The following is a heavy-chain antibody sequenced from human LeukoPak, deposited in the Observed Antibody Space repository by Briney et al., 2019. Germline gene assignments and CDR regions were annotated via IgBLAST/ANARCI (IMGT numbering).Heavy chain of an antibody. CDR3: ERAGVVVAATDY. J-gene: IGHJ4*02. V-gene: IGHV4-61*01. D-gene: IGHD2-15*01. CDR2: IYYSGST. Sequence: SETLSLTCTVSGCSVSSGSYYWSWIRQPPGKGLEWIGYIYYSGSTNYNPSLKSRVTISVDTSKNQFSLKLSSVTAADTAVYYCERAGVVVAATDYWGQGTLVTVSS. CDR1: GCSVSSGSYY.